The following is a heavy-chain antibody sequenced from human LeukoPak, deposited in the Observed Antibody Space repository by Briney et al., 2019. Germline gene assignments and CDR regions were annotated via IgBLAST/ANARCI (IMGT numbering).Heavy chain of an antibody. V-gene: IGHV3-21*01. D-gene: IGHD1-26*01. Sequence: GGSLRLSCAASGCTFSSYSMNWVRQAPGKGLEWVSSISSSSSYIYYADSVKGRFTISRDNAKNSLYLQMNSLRAEDTAVYYCARDPYSGSYGPYYYYYMDVWGEGTTVTISS. J-gene: IGHJ6*03. CDR2: ISSSSSYI. CDR3: ARDPYSGSYGPYYYYYMDV. CDR1: GCTFSSYS.